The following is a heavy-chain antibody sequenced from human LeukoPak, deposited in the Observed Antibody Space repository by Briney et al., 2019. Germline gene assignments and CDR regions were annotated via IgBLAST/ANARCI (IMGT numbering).Heavy chain of an antibody. V-gene: IGHV3-23*01. CDR3: RTITGTTSGLD. CDR1: GFTFSSYA. J-gene: IGHJ4*02. Sequence: PGGSLRLSCAASGFTFSSYAMSRVRQAPGKGLEWVSAISGSGGSTYYADSVKGRFTISRDNSKNTLYLQMNSLRAEDTAVYYCRTITGTTSGLDWGQGTLVTVSS. D-gene: IGHD1-20*01. CDR2: ISGSGGST.